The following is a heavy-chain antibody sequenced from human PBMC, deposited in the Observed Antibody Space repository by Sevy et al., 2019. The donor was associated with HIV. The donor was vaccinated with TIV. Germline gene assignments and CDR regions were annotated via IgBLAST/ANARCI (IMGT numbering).Heavy chain of an antibody. Sequence: GGSLRLSCAASGFTFSSYAMSWVRQAPGKGLEWVSAISGSGGSTYYADSVKGRFTISRDNSKNTFYLQVNSLRVEDTAVYYCAREGETSGHAGAFDIWGQGTMVTVSS. V-gene: IGHV3-23*01. J-gene: IGHJ3*02. CDR2: ISGSGGST. D-gene: IGHD1-26*01. CDR3: AREGETSGHAGAFDI. CDR1: GFTFSSYA.